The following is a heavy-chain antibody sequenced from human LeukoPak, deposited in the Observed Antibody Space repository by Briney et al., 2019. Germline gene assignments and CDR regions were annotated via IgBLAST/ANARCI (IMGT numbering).Heavy chain of an antibody. D-gene: IGHD2-2*01. J-gene: IGHJ4*02. Sequence: ASVKVSRKASGYTFTSYGISWVRQAPGQGLEWMGWISAYNGNTNYAQKLQGRVTMTTDTSTSTAYMELRSLRFDDTAVYYCARGVVPAVVFDYWGQGTLVTVSS. CDR2: ISAYNGNT. V-gene: IGHV1-18*01. CDR3: ARGVVPAVVFDY. CDR1: GYTFTSYG.